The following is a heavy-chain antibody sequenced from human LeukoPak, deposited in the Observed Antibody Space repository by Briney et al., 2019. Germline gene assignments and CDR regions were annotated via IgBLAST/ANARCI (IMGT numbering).Heavy chain of an antibody. Sequence: SETLSLTCTVSGGSISSSSYYWSWIRQPPGKGLEWIGYIYYSGSTNYNPSLKSRVTISVDTSKNQFSLKLSSVTAADTAVYYCARGGDTAMVLPDYWGQGTLVTVSS. CDR1: GGSISSSSYY. V-gene: IGHV4-61*01. D-gene: IGHD5-18*01. CDR2: IYYSGST. CDR3: ARGGDTAMVLPDY. J-gene: IGHJ4*02.